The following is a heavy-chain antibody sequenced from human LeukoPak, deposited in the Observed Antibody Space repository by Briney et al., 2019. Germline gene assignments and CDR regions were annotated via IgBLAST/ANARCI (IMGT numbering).Heavy chain of an antibody. D-gene: IGHD3-22*01. CDR1: GASISGYY. Sequence: SETLSPTCTVSGASISGYYWTWVRQPADKGLEWIGRLYSDGTTYYNPSLKSRVTMSVDTSKNQFSLKLRSVTAADTAIYYCARGSSGTTKRYYFDHWGQGALVTVSS. CDR3: ARGSSGTTKRYYFDH. J-gene: IGHJ4*02. CDR2: LYSDGTT. V-gene: IGHV4-4*07.